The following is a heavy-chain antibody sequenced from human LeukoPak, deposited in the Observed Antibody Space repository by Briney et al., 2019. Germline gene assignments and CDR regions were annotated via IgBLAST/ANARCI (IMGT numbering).Heavy chain of an antibody. Sequence: PGRSLRLSCAASGFTVSSNYMSWVRQAPGKGLEWVSVIYSGGSTYYADSVKGRFTISRDNSKNTLYLQMNSLRAEDTAVYYCARADYGGKGAFDYWGQGTLVTVSS. CDR1: GFTVSSNY. D-gene: IGHD4-23*01. J-gene: IGHJ4*02. V-gene: IGHV3-53*01. CDR3: ARADYGGKGAFDY. CDR2: IYSGGST.